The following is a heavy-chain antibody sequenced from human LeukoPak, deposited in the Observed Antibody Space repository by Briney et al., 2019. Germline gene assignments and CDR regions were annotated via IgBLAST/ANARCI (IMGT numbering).Heavy chain of an antibody. J-gene: IGHJ4*02. Sequence: PSETLSLTCTVSDGSLSSSTYYWGWIRQPPGKGLEWIGSMYYSGGTYYNPSLKSRVTISVDTSKNQFSLNLRSVTAADTAVYYCASSITIFGVVLRTIYFDYWGQGIQVTVSS. CDR3: ASSITIFGVVLRTIYFDY. CDR2: MYYSGGT. D-gene: IGHD3-3*01. CDR1: DGSLSSSTYY. V-gene: IGHV4-39*01.